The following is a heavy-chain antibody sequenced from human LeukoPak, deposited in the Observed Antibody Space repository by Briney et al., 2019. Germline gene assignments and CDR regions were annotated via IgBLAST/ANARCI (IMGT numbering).Heavy chain of an antibody. D-gene: IGHD3-16*01. J-gene: IGHJ4*02. CDR3: ARAKLGGGVTNNGY. CDR1: GFTFSSYS. V-gene: IGHV3-21*01. CDR2: ISSSSSYI. Sequence: GGSLRYSCAASGFTFSSYSMNWVRQAPGKGLEWVSSISSSSSYIYYADSVKGRFTISRDNAKNSLYLQMNSLRAEDTAVYYCARAKLGGGVTNNGYWGQGTLVTVSS.